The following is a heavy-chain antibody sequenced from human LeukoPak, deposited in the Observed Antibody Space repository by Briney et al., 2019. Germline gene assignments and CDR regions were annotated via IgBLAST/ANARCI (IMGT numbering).Heavy chain of an antibody. J-gene: IGHJ4*02. Sequence: PSETLSLTWTVSGGSISSSSYYWGWIRQPPGKGLEWIGSIYYSGSTYYNPSLKSRVTISVDTSKNQFSLKLSSVTAADTAVYYCASLYLGFVVVVAATIDHFDYWGQGTLVTVSS. V-gene: IGHV4-39*01. CDR3: ASLYLGFVVVVAATIDHFDY. D-gene: IGHD2-15*01. CDR2: IYYSGST. CDR1: GGSISSSSYY.